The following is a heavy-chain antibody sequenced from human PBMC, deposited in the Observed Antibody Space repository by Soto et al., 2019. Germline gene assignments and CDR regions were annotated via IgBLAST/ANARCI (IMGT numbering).Heavy chain of an antibody. CDR3: ARRGATMTDY. CDR2: IYHSGST. J-gene: IGHJ4*02. D-gene: IGHD1-26*01. Sequence: SETLSLTCAVSGYSISSGYYWGWIRQPPGKGLEWIGSIYHSGSTYYNPSLKSRVTISVDTSKNQFSLKLSSVTAADTAVYYCARRGATMTDYWGQGTLVTVSS. CDR1: GYSISSGYY. V-gene: IGHV4-38-2*01.